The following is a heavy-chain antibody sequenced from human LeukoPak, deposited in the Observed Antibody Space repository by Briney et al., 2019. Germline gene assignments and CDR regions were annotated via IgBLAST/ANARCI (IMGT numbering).Heavy chain of an antibody. D-gene: IGHD3-22*01. V-gene: IGHV3-33*01. Sequence: GRSLRLSCAASGFTFNTYGMHWVRQAPGKGLEWVAVIWYDGSNKYYADSVRGRFTISRDNSKNTLYLQMNSLRAEDTAVYFCVRDSGEIPNRYYYDSSGYLHYWGPGTLVTVSS. CDR1: GFTFNTYG. CDR2: IWYDGSNK. CDR3: VRDSGEIPNRYYYDSSGYLHY. J-gene: IGHJ4*02.